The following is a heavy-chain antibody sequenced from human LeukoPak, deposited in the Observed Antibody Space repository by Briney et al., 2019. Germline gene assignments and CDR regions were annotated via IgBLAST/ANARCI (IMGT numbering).Heavy chain of an antibody. CDR2: ISAYNGNT. Sequence: ASVKVSCKASGYTFTSYGISWVRQAPGQGLEWMGWISAYNGNTNYAQKLQGRVTMTTDTSTSTAYIELRSLRSDDTAVYYWAREYSGYDWGHFDYWGQGTLVTVSS. J-gene: IGHJ4*02. D-gene: IGHD5-12*01. V-gene: IGHV1-18*01. CDR3: AREYSGYDWGHFDY. CDR1: GYTFTSYG.